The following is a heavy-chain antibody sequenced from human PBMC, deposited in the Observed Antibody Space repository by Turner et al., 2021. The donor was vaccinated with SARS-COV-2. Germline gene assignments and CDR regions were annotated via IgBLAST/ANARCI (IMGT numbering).Heavy chain of an antibody. V-gene: IGHV3-13*04. CDR3: ARAKFRGLISWFDP. CDR1: GFTFSNYD. Sequence: EVQLVESGGGLVQPGGSLRLSCAASGFTFSNYDMHWVRQATGKGLEWVSAVGTAGDTYYPGSVKGRFTLSRENGKNSLYLQMNSLRAGDTAVYYCARAKFRGLISWFDPWGQGTLVTVSS. J-gene: IGHJ5*02. D-gene: IGHD3-10*01. CDR2: VGTAGDT.